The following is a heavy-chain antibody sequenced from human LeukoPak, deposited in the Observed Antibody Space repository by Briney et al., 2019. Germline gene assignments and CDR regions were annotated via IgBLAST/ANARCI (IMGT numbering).Heavy chain of an antibody. CDR3: AKYRTTTAPPRNFDY. V-gene: IGHV3-30*02. CDR2: ILNDGSNK. D-gene: IGHD1-14*01. Sequence: PGGSLRLSCAASGFIFSSYGMQWVRQAPGKGLEWVAFILNDGSNKYYADSVKGRFTISRDNSKNTLYLQMNSLRADDTAVYYCAKYRTTTAPPRNFDYWGQGTLVTVSS. CDR1: GFIFSSYG. J-gene: IGHJ4*02.